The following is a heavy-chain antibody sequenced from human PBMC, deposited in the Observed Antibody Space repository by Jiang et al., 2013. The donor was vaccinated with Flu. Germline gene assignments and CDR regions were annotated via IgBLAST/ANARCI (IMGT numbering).Heavy chain of an antibody. CDR2: INTNTGNP. V-gene: IGHV7-4-1*01. CDR1: GYTFTSYA. D-gene: IGHD2-15*01. Sequence: KKPGASVKVSCKASGYTFTSYAMNWVRQAPGQGLEWMGWINTNTGNPTYAQGFTGRFVFSLDTSVSTAYLQICSLKAEDTAVYYCARDKRVVAAKVRDWFDPWGQGTLVTVSS. J-gene: IGHJ5*02. CDR3: ARDKRVVAAKVRDWFDP.